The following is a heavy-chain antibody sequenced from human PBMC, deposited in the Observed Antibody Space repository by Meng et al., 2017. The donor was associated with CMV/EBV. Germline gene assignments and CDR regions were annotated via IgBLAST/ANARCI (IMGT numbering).Heavy chain of an antibody. J-gene: IGHJ6*02. CDR3: ASMGQSYSGSWYAPYYYYYGMDV. CDR1: GYTFTSYD. Sequence: ASVKVSCKASGYTFTSYDINWVRQATGQGLEWMGWMNPNSGKTGYAQKFQGRVTITRNTSISTAYMELSSLRAEDTAVYYCASMGQSYSGSWYAPYYYYYGMDVWGQGTTVTVSS. D-gene: IGHD6-13*01. V-gene: IGHV1-8*03. CDR2: MNPNSGKT.